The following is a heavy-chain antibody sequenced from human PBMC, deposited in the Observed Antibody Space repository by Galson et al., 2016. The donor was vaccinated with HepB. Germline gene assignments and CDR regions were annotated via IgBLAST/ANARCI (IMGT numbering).Heavy chain of an antibody. CDR1: GGSVSFGSYY. D-gene: IGHD2-15*01. CDR3: AGFDLGGCGTGICSQ. Sequence: ETLSLTCTVSGGSVSFGSYYWTWIRQPPGKVLAWIGSIYYTGSTNYNPSLKSRVTILVDKSKNQFSLKLSSVTAADTAVYYCAGFDLGGCGTGICSQWGQGSLVTVSA. J-gene: IGHJ4*02. V-gene: IGHV4-61*01. CDR2: IYYTGST.